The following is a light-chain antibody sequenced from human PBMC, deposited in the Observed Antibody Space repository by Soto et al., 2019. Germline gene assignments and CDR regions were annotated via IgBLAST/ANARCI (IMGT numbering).Light chain of an antibody. V-gene: IGLV2-8*01. Sequence: QSVLTQPPSASGSPGQSVTISCTGTSSDIGTYDYVSWYQHLPDKAPKLIIYEVSKRPSGVPDRFSGSKSGNTAPLTVSGLQAEDEGDYYCSSYTTTNTYVFGTGTKVTVL. CDR3: SSYTTTNTYV. CDR1: SSDIGTYDY. CDR2: EVS. J-gene: IGLJ1*01.